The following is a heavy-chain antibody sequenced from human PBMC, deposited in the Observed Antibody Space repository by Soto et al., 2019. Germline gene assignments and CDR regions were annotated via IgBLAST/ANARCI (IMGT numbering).Heavy chain of an antibody. Sequence: QVQLVQSGAEVKKPGASVKVSCKASGYTFTSYGISWVRQAPGQGLEWMGWISAYNGNTNYAQKHQGRVTMTTDTSTSTAYMELRSLRADDTAVYYCAREGYCISPSCRHYDYYGMDVWGQGTTVTVSS. CDR3: AREGYCISPSCRHYDYYGMDV. D-gene: IGHD2-2*01. V-gene: IGHV1-18*01. CDR2: ISAYNGNT. J-gene: IGHJ6*02. CDR1: GYTFTSYG.